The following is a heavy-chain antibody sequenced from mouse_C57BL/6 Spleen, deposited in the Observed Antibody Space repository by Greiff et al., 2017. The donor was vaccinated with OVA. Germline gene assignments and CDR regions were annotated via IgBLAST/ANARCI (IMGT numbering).Heavy chain of an antibody. CDR3: ARYYYGFDY. Sequence: EVHLVESGPGLVKPSQSLSLTCSVTGYSITSGYYWNWIRQFPGNKLEWMGYISYDGSNNYNPSLKNRISITRDTSKNQFFLKLNSVTTEDTATYYCARYYYGFDYWGQGTTLTVSS. D-gene: IGHD1-1*01. V-gene: IGHV3-6*01. J-gene: IGHJ2*01. CDR1: GYSITSGYY. CDR2: ISYDGSN.